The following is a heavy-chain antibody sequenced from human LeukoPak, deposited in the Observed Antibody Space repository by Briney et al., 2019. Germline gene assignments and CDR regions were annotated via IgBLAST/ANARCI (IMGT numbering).Heavy chain of an antibody. Sequence: ASVKVSCKASGGTFISYAISWVRQAHGQGLEWMGGIIPIFGTANYAQKFQGRVTITADESTSTAYMELSSLRSEDTAVYYCARVTSSGDYYYYYYMDVWGKGTTVTVSS. CDR3: ARVTSSGDYYYYYYMDV. J-gene: IGHJ6*03. D-gene: IGHD3-10*01. CDR2: IIPIFGTA. CDR1: GGTFISYA. V-gene: IGHV1-69*13.